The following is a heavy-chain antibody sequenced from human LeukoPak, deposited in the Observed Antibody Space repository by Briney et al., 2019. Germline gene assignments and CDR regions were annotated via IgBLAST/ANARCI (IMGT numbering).Heavy chain of an antibody. CDR3: ARELVGATSSNNDFDY. J-gene: IGHJ4*02. CDR1: GGSISSSSYY. D-gene: IGHD1-26*01. V-gene: IGHV4-39*07. CDR2: IYYSGST. Sequence: SETLSLTCTVSGGSISSSSYYWGWIRQPPGKGLEWIGSIYYSGSTYYNPSLKSRVTISVDTSKNQFSLKLSSVTAADTAVYYCARELVGATSSNNDFDYWGQGTLVTVSS.